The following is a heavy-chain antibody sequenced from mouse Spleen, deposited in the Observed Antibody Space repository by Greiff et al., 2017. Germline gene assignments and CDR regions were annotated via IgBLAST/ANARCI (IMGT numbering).Heavy chain of an antibody. Sequence: QVQLQQSGAELVRPGTSVKMSCKASGYTFTNYWIGWAKQRPGHGLEWIGDIYPGGGYTNYNEKFKGKATLTADKSSSTAYMQFSSLTSEDSAIYYCARKVRRYFDYWGQGTTLTVSS. V-gene: IGHV1-63*01. CDR1: GYTFTNYW. CDR3: ARKVRRYFDY. D-gene: IGHD2-14*01. J-gene: IGHJ2*01. CDR2: IYPGGGYT.